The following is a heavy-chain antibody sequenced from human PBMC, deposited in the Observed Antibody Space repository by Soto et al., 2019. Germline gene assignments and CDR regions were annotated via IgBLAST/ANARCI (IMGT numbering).Heavy chain of an antibody. CDR3: AKSPYGAGGGTYDY. CDR1: GFTFDDYA. J-gene: IGHJ4*02. D-gene: IGHD4-17*01. V-gene: IGHV3-9*01. CDR2: ISWNSGSI. Sequence: EVQLVESGGGLVQPVRSLRLSCAASGFTFDDYAMHWVRQAPGKGLEWVSGISWNSGSIDYADSVKGRFTISRDNAKNSLYLQMNSLRAEDTALYYCAKSPYGAGGGTYDYWGQGTLVTVSS.